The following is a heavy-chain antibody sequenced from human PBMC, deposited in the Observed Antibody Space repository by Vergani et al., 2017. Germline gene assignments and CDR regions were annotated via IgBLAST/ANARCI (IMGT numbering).Heavy chain of an antibody. J-gene: IGHJ4*02. CDR1: GYTFTSYG. CDR3: ARGGWSYSSSWYGSDY. V-gene: IGHV1-18*01. CDR2: ISAYNGNT. D-gene: IGHD6-13*01. Sequence: QVQLVQSGSELKKPGASVKVSCKASGYTFTSYGISWVRQAPGQGLEWMGWISAYNGNTNYAQKLQGRVTMTTDTSTSTAYMELRSLRAEDTAVYYCARGGWSYSSSWYGSDYWGQGTLVTVSS.